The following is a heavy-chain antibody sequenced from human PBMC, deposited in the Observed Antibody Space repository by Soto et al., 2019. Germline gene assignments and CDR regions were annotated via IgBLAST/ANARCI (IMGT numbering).Heavy chain of an antibody. J-gene: IGHJ5*02. CDR3: ASGTRKGENWFDP. CDR2: INPNSRGT. Sequence: ASVKVSCKASGYTFTDYFIHWARQAPGQGFEWMGWINPNSRGTNYALKFQGRVTMTRDTSNSTAYMELRGLTSDTTAVYAGASGTRKGENWFDPWGQGTLVTVSS. CDR1: GYTFTDYF. D-gene: IGHD1-1*01. V-gene: IGHV1-2*02.